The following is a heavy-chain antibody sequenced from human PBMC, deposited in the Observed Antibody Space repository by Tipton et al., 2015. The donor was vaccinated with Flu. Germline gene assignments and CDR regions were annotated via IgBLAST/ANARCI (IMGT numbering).Heavy chain of an antibody. V-gene: IGHV4-59*01. D-gene: IGHD1-26*01. Sequence: TLSLTCTVSGGSISSYYWSWIRQPPGKGLEWIGYIYYSGSTNYNPSLKSRVTISVDTSKNQFSLKLSSVTAADTAVYYSARTPDSIVGATGFDYWGQGTLVTVSS. CDR3: ARTPDSIVGATGFDY. J-gene: IGHJ4*02. CDR2: IYYSGST. CDR1: GGSISSYY.